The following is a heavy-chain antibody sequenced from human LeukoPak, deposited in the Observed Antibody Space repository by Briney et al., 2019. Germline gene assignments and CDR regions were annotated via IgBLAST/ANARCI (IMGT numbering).Heavy chain of an antibody. J-gene: IGHJ3*02. CDR1: GGTFSSYA. CDR3: AGSGRHRAFDI. CDR2: IIPILGIA. V-gene: IGHV1-69*04. Sequence: SVKVSCKASGGTFSSYAISWVRQAPGQGLEWMGRIIPILGIANYAQKFQGRVTITADKSTSTAYMELSSLRSEDTAVYYCAGSGRHRAFDIWGQGTMVTVSS. D-gene: IGHD1-14*01.